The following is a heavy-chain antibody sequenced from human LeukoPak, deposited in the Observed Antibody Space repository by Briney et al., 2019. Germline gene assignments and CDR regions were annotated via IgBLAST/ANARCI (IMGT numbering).Heavy chain of an antibody. CDR2: IYHSGST. J-gene: IGHJ3*02. CDR3: ARVSWFHALDI. V-gene: IGHV4-30-2*01. D-gene: IGHD3-10*01. CDR1: GGSISSGGYS. Sequence: SETLSLTCAVSGGSISSGGYSWSWIRQPPGKGLEWIGYIYHSGSTYYNPSLKSRVTISVDRSKNQFSLKLSSVTAADTAVYYCARVSWFHALDIWGQGTMVTVSS.